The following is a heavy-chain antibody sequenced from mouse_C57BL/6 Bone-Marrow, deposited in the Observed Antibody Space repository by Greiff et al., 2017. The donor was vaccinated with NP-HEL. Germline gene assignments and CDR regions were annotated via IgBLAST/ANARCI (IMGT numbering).Heavy chain of an antibody. D-gene: IGHD1-1*01. V-gene: IGHV5-2*01. J-gene: IGHJ1*03. CDR2: INSDGGST. Sequence: EVQGVESGGGLVQPGESLKLSCESNEYELPSHDMSWFRKTPEKRLELVAAINSDGGSTYYPDTMERRFIISRDNTKKTLYLQMSSLRSEDTALYYCARHNYGSSSWYFDVWGTGTTVTVSS. CDR3: ARHNYGSSSWYFDV. CDR1: EYELPSHD.